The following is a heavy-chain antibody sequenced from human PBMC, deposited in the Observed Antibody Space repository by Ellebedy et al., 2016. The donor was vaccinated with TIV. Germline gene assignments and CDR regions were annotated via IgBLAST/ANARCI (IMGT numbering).Heavy chain of an antibody. CDR3: ASDGAMTTVTSHFDY. CDR2: IIPIFGTA. Sequence: SVKVSCXASGGTFSSYAISWVRQAPGQGLEWMGGIIPIFGTANYAQKFQGRVTITADESTSTAYMELSSLRSEDTAVYYCASDGAMTTVTSHFDYWGQGTLVTVSS. V-gene: IGHV1-69*13. CDR1: GGTFSSYA. J-gene: IGHJ4*02. D-gene: IGHD4-17*01.